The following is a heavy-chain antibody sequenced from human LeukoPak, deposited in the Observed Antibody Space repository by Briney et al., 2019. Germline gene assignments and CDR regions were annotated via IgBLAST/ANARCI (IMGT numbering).Heavy chain of an antibody. CDR3: AREDSSGWSADYMDV. CDR2: IIPIFGTA. V-gene: IGHV1-69*05. J-gene: IGHJ6*03. CDR1: GGSFSSYA. Sequence: SVKVSCKASGGSFSSYAISWVRQAPGQGLEWMGRIIPIFGTAHYAQKFQGRVTITTDESTGTAYMELSSLRSEDTAMYYCAREDSSGWSADYMDVWGKGTAVTVSS. D-gene: IGHD6-19*01.